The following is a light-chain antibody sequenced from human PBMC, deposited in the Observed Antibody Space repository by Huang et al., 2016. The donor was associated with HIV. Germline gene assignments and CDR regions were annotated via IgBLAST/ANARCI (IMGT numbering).Light chain of an antibody. J-gene: IGKJ1*01. CDR1: EDISNS. Sequence: DIQMTQSPSSLSASVGDRVTFTCRATEDISNSLAWYHQKPGQVPELLIYGASSLQGGVPTRFSGSGSGTHFTLTIIGLQPGDVGTYYCQNYNRAPRTFGQGTKVEIK. CDR3: QNYNRAPRT. CDR2: GAS. V-gene: IGKV1-27*01.